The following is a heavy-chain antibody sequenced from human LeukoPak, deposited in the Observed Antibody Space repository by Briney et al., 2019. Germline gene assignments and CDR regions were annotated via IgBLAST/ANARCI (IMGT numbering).Heavy chain of an antibody. CDR1: GGSINNSSYY. V-gene: IGHV4-39*07. Sequence: PSETLSLTCTVSGGSINNSSYYWGWIRQPPGKGLEWIGSIYYTGSTNYNPSLKSRVTISVDTSKNQFSLKLSSVTAADTAVYYCARDHGVYSGYDFYYYYMDVWGKGTTVTVSS. CDR3: ARDHGVYSGYDFYYYYMDV. J-gene: IGHJ6*03. CDR2: IYYTGST. D-gene: IGHD5-12*01.